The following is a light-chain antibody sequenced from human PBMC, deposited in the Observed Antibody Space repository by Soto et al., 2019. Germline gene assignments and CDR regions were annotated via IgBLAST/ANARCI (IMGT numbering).Light chain of an antibody. J-gene: IGLJ2*01. V-gene: IGLV2-14*01. CDR3: SSYTSSNTLV. Sequence: QSAXTQPXSXSXSPGXXXTXXCTGTSSDVGAYNYVSWYQQHPGKAPKLMIFEVSDRPSGVSNRFSGSKSGNTASLTISGLQAEDEADYYCSSYTSSNTLVFGGGTKLTVL. CDR2: EVS. CDR1: SSDVGAYNY.